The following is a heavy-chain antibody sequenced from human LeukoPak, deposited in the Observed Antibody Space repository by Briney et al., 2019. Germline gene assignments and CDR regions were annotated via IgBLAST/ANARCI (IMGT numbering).Heavy chain of an antibody. D-gene: IGHD3-3*01. CDR2: ISGSGGST. J-gene: IGHJ6*03. V-gene: IGHV3-23*01. Sequence: PGGSLRLSCAASGFTFSSYAMSWVRQAPGKGLEWVSAISGSGGSTYYADSVKGRFTISRDNSKNTLYLQMNSLRAEDTAVYYCAKRGAYYDFWSGSEAETYMDVWGKGTTVTVSS. CDR1: GFTFSSYA. CDR3: AKRGAYYDFWSGSEAETYMDV.